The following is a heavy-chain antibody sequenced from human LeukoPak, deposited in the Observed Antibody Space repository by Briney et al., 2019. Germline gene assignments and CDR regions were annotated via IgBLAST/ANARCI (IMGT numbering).Heavy chain of an antibody. CDR2: VSWDGDTT. V-gene: IGHV3-43*01. CDR1: GFTFDDYI. Sequence: GGSLRLSCAASGFTFDDYIMHWVRQAPGRGLEWVSLVSWDGDTTYYADSVKGRFTISRDNSKNSLYLQMNSLRTEDTALYYCAKARGLIGGAFDIWGQGTMVTVSS. J-gene: IGHJ3*02. CDR3: AKARGLIGGAFDI. D-gene: IGHD3-22*01.